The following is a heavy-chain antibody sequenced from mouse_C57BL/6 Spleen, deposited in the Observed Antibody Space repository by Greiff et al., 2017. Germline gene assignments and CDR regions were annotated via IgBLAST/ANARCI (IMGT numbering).Heavy chain of an antibody. CDR3: ARGYYGSSPLYAMDY. J-gene: IGHJ4*01. D-gene: IGHD1-1*01. CDR2: IYPGSGST. V-gene: IGHV1-55*01. CDR1: GYTFTSYW. Sequence: QVQLQQSGAELVKPGASVKMSCKASGYTFTSYWITWVKQRPGQGLEWIGDIYPGSGSTNYNEKFKSKATLTVDTSSSTAYMQLSSLTSEDSAVYYCARGYYGSSPLYAMDYWGQGTSVTVSS.